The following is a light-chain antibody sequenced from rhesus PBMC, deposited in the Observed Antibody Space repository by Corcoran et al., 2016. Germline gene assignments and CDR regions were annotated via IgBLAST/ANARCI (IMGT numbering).Light chain of an antibody. CDR2: GSS. CDR1: QSVTTY. J-gene: IGKJ1*01. Sequence: EIVMTQSPATLSLSPGETATMSCRTSQSVTTYLAWYQQKPGQALRLLIYGSSSRATGIPDRFSGSGSGTDFTLTISSLVPEDFAVYFCQETSNLSWTFGQGTRVEIK. CDR3: QETSNLSWT. V-gene: IGKV3-31*02.